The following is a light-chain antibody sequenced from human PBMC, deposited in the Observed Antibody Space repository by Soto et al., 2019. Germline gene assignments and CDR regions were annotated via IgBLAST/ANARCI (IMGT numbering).Light chain of an antibody. CDR1: QSVSSN. V-gene: IGKV3-20*01. J-gene: IGKJ1*01. CDR2: GAS. CDR3: QQYGSSGT. Sequence: EIVMTQSPATLSVSPGERATLSCRASQSVSSNLAWYQQKPGQAPRLLIYGASNRATGIPDRFSGSGFGTDFTLTISRLEPEDFAVYYCQQYGSSGTFGQGTKVDI.